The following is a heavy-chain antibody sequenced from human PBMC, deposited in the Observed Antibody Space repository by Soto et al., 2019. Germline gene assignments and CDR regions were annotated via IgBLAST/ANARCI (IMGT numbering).Heavy chain of an antibody. D-gene: IGHD2-15*01. J-gene: IGHJ4*02. Sequence: GGSLRLSCAASGFTFSSYGMHWVRQAPGKGLEWVAVISYDGSNKYYADSVKGRFTISRDNSKNTLYLQMNSLRAEDTAVYYCAKGSRYCSGGSCYSFLYWGQGTLVTVSS. CDR2: ISYDGSNK. CDR3: AKGSRYCSGGSCYSFLY. CDR1: GFTFSSYG. V-gene: IGHV3-30*18.